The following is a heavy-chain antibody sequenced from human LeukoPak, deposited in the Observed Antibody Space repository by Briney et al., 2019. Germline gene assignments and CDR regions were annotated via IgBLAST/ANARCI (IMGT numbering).Heavy chain of an antibody. CDR3: AREGGSSAYNWFDP. Sequence: GGSLRLSCAASGFTFSSYGMHWVRQAPGKGPEWVAVIWYDGSNKYYADSVKGRFTISRDNSKNTLYLQMNSLRAEDTAVYYCAREGGSSAYNWFDPWGQGTLVTVSS. J-gene: IGHJ5*02. D-gene: IGHD5-12*01. CDR2: IWYDGSNK. V-gene: IGHV3-33*01. CDR1: GFTFSSYG.